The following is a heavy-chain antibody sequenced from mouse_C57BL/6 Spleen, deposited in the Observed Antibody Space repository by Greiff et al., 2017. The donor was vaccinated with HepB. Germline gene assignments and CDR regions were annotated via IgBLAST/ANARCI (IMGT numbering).Heavy chain of an antibody. Sequence: QVHVKQSGAELVKPGASVKISCKASGYAFSSYWMNWVKQRPGKGLEWIGQIYPGDGDTNYNGKFKGKATLTADKSSSTAYMQLSSLTSEDSAVYFCARDSNWGYAMDYWGQGTSVTVSS. CDR2: IYPGDGDT. V-gene: IGHV1-80*01. CDR1: GYAFSSYW. J-gene: IGHJ4*01. D-gene: IGHD2-5*01. CDR3: ARDSNWGYAMDY.